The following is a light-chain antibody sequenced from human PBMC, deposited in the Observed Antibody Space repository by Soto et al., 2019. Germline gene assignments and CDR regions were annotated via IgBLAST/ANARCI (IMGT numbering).Light chain of an antibody. CDR1: QSISTY. Sequence: IQLTQSTSSLSASVGDRVTITCRASQSISTYLNWYQQKPGKAPKLLIYAASSLQSGVPSRFSGSGSETDFTLTISSLQPEDFATYSCQQSNSITWTFGQGTKVDIK. V-gene: IGKV1-39*01. CDR3: QQSNSITWT. J-gene: IGKJ1*01. CDR2: AAS.